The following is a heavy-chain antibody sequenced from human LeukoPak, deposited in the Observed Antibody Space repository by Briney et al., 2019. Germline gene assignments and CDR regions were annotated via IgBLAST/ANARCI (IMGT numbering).Heavy chain of an antibody. Sequence: PSETLSLTCTVSGGSISSYYWSWIRQPPGKGLEWIGYIYYSGSTNYNPSLKSRVTISVDTSKNQFSLKLSSVTAADTAVYYCASATGSSGWPPFDYWGQGTLVTVSS. CDR3: ASATGSSGWPPFDY. CDR2: IYYSGST. CDR1: GGSISSYY. D-gene: IGHD6-19*01. J-gene: IGHJ4*02. V-gene: IGHV4-59*08.